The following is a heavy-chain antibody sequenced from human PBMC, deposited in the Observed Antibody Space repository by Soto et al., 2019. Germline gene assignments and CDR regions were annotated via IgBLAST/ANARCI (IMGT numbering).Heavy chain of an antibody. J-gene: IGHJ4*02. CDR3: ARDGLMHYYDRTRFDY. CDR2: INAYNGNT. CDR1: GYTFTSYG. V-gene: IGHV1-18*01. Sequence: QVQLVQSGAEVKQPGASVQVSCKASGYTFTSYGISWVRQAPGQGLGWMGCINAYNGNTNDAQKLQGRVTMTTDTTASTAYTELGSMRSDDTAVYYCARDGLMHYYDRTRFDYWGQGTLVTVSS. D-gene: IGHD3-22*01.